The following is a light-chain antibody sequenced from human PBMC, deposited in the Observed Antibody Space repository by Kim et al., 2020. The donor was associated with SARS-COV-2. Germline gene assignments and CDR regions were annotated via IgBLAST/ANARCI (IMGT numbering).Light chain of an antibody. CDR2: EAF. CDR1: QSVRSSL. V-gene: IGKV3-20*01. J-gene: IGKJ2*01. CDR3: QQYGRSPYT. Sequence: LTAGERATLSCRARQSVRSSLLAWYQQKRGRAPRLLIYEAFKRVAGIPDRFSGRVSGTDFTLTISRPEPEDFAMYYCQQYGRSPYTFGQGTKLEI.